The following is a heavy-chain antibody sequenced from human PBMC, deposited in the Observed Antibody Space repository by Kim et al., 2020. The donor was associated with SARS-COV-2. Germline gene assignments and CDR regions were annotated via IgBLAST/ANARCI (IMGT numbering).Heavy chain of an antibody. J-gene: IGHJ4*02. D-gene: IGHD5-18*01. CDR3: VSGYSYARY. Sequence: SERYYVDSVKGRFTISRDNAKNSLYLQMNSLRAEDTAVYYCVSGYSYARYWGQGTLVTVSS. CDR2: SER. V-gene: IGHV3-7*01.